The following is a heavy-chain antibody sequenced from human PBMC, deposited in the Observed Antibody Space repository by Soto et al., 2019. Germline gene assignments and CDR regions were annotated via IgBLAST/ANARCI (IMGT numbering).Heavy chain of an antibody. J-gene: IGHJ4*02. V-gene: IGHV4-34*01. Sequence: QVPLQQWGAGLLKPSETLSLTCAVYGGSFSGYYWSWIRQPPGKGLEWIGEINHSGSTNYNPSLKSRVTISVDTSKNQFSLKLSSVTAADTAVYYCARSRIVGSNPGYWGQGALVTVSS. CDR2: INHSGST. CDR3: ARSRIVGSNPGY. CDR1: GGSFSGYY. D-gene: IGHD1-26*01.